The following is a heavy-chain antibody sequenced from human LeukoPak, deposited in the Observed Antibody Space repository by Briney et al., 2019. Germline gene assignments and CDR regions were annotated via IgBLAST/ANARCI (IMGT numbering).Heavy chain of an antibody. CDR3: ATSWGSDKLFDY. D-gene: IGHD3-16*01. Sequence: SETLSLTCTVSGGSISTYSWTWIRQPPGKGLEWIGNIYYSGSTNYNPSLKSRVTISIDTSKNQFSLNLSSVSAADTAVYFRATSWGSDKLFDYWGQGTLVTVSS. J-gene: IGHJ4*02. CDR1: GGSISTYS. CDR2: IYYSGST. V-gene: IGHV4-59*01.